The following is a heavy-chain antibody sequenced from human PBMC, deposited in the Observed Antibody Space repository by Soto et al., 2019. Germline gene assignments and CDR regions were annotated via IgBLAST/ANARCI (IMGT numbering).Heavy chain of an antibody. CDR1: GYSFTSYW. D-gene: IGHD2-2*01. Sequence: GESLKISCTGIGYSFTSYWIGWVRQMPGKGLEWMGIIYPGDSDTRYSPSFQGQVTISADKSITTAYLQWSSLKASDTAMYYCARGYCTTTICDPWFDPWGQGTLVTVS. CDR3: ARGYCTTTICDPWFDP. V-gene: IGHV5-51*01. J-gene: IGHJ5*02. CDR2: IYPGDSDT.